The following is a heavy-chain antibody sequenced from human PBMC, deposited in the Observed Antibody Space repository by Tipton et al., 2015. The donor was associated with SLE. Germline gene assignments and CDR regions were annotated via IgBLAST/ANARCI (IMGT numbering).Heavy chain of an antibody. CDR1: GGSFSGYY. D-gene: IGHD3-10*01. CDR3: ARTEQGTGSYYRLVFEI. Sequence: TLSLTCAVYGGSFSGYYWSWIRQPPGKGLEWIGEINYSGSTNYNPSLKSRVTISVDTSKNQFSLKLSSVTAADTAVYYCARTEQGTGSYYRLVFEIWGQGTLVTVSS. J-gene: IGHJ4*02. V-gene: IGHV4-34*01. CDR2: INYSGST.